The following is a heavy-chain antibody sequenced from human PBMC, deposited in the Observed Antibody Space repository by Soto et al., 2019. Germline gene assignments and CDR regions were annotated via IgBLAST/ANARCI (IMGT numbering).Heavy chain of an antibody. CDR1: GGTFSSYT. J-gene: IGHJ4*02. Sequence: SVKVSCKASGGTFSSYTISWVRQAPGQGLEWMGRIIPILGIANYAQKFQGRVTITADKSTSTAYMELSSLRSEDTAVYYCARGPSYDYIWGSYTPIFDYWGQGTLVTVSS. CDR3: ARGPSYDYIWGSYTPIFDY. D-gene: IGHD3-16*01. CDR2: IIPILGIA. V-gene: IGHV1-69*02.